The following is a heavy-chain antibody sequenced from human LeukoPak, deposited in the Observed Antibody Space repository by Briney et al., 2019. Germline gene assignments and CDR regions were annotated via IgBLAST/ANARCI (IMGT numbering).Heavy chain of an antibody. D-gene: IGHD3-3*01. CDR3: ARDSGDFWSGYSYFDY. J-gene: IGHJ4*02. V-gene: IGHV1-46*01. CDR1: GYTFTSYY. Sequence: ASVKVSCKAFGYTFTSYYMHWVRQAPGQGLEWMGIINPSGGSTSYAQKFQGRVTMTRDTSTSTVYMELSSLRSEDTAVYYCARDSGDFWSGYSYFDYWGQGTLVTVSS. CDR2: INPSGGST.